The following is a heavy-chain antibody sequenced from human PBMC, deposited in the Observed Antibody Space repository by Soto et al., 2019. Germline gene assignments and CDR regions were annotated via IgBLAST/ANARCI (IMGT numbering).Heavy chain of an antibody. Sequence: EVQVLESGGGLVQPGGSLRLSCAASGFTFSNYAMNWVRQAPGKGLEWVSGISATGVKTYSADSVKGRFTMSRDNSKDTVYLEMNSLRAEDTAVYYCTNSRSAMIYYFDFWGLGAQVTVSS. V-gene: IGHV3-23*01. J-gene: IGHJ4*02. CDR2: ISATGVKT. D-gene: IGHD3-22*01. CDR3: TNSRSAMIYYFDF. CDR1: GFTFSNYA.